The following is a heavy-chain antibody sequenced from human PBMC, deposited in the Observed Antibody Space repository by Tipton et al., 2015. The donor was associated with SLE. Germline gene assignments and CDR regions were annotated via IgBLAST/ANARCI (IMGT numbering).Heavy chain of an antibody. J-gene: IGHJ3*01. V-gene: IGHV4-59*11. CDR1: GGSMSYHY. CDR3: ARMGLCTTTTCNEGAFDV. CDR2: IYYTGNT. D-gene: IGHD2-2*01. Sequence: TLSLTCSVSGGSMSYHYWSWIRQPPGKGLEWIGYIYYTGNTNYNPSLKSRVTMSVDTSKSQFSPKLTFVSAADTAIYYCARMGLCTTTTCNEGAFDVWGQGSMVTVSS.